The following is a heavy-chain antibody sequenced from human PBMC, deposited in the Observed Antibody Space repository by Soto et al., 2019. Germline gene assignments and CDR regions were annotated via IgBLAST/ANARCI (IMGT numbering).Heavy chain of an antibody. CDR1: GFSLSTSGMC. V-gene: IGHV2-70*20. CDR2: IDWDDDK. CDR3: ARTTYGHGWSPDDY. D-gene: IGHD6-19*01. Sequence: ESGPTLVNPTHTLTLTCTVSGFSLSTSGMCVSWVRQPPGKALDWLALIDWDDDKYYSTSLKTRLTISKDTFKNQVVLTMTNMDPVDAATYYCARTTYGHGWSPDDYWGQGTLVAVSS. J-gene: IGHJ4*02.